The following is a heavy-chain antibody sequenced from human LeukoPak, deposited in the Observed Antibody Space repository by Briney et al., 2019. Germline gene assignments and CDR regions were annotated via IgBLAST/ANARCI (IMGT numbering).Heavy chain of an antibody. Sequence: GGSLRLSCAASGFTFNSYTMSWVRQAPWKGLEWVSTITTSNGNTYYADFVKGRFTVSRDNSKNTLFLQMNSLRAEDTAVYYCAKDGGLWVSAHWGDSWGRGTLVTVSS. J-gene: IGHJ4*02. CDR3: AKDGGLWVSAHWGDS. CDR2: ITTSNGNT. CDR1: GFTFNSYT. V-gene: IGHV3-23*01. D-gene: IGHD7-27*01.